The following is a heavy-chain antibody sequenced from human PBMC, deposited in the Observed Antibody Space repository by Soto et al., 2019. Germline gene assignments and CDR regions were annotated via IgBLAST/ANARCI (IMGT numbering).Heavy chain of an antibody. Sequence: GGSLRLSCGASGLTFSSYGMHCVRQAPGKGLEWVAVIWYDGSNKYYADSVKGRFTISRDNSKNTLYLQMNSLRAEDTAVYYCAMNYYDSSHFDYWGQGTLVTVSS. J-gene: IGHJ4*02. D-gene: IGHD3-22*01. CDR3: AMNYYDSSHFDY. V-gene: IGHV3-33*01. CDR1: GLTFSSYG. CDR2: IWYDGSNK.